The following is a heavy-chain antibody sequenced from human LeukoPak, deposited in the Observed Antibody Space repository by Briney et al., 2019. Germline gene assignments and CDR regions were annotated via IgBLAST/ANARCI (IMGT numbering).Heavy chain of an antibody. CDR2: IYYSGST. J-gene: IGHJ5*02. V-gene: IGHV4-39*01. D-gene: IGHD2-15*01. Sequence: PSETLSLTCAVYGGSFSGYYWGWIRQPPGKGLEWIGSIYYSGSTYYNPSLKSRVTISVDTSKNQFSLKLSSVTAADTAVYYCAKSPYCSGGSCYQRNWFDPWGQGTLVTVSS. CDR3: AKSPYCSGGSCYQRNWFDP. CDR1: GGSFSGYY.